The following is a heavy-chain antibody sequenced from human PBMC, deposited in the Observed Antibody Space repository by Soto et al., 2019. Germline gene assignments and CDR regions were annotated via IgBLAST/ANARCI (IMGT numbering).Heavy chain of an antibody. V-gene: IGHV3-23*01. Sequence: PGGSLRLSCAASGFTFSSYAMSWVRQAPGKGLEWVSAISGSGGSTYYADSVKGRFTISRDNSKNTLYLQMNNLRAEDTAVYSCAREDPADHFEFAHWGQGTLVTVSS. CDR3: AREDPADHFEFAH. CDR2: ISGSGGST. CDR1: GFTFSSYA. J-gene: IGHJ4*02. D-gene: IGHD3-3*02.